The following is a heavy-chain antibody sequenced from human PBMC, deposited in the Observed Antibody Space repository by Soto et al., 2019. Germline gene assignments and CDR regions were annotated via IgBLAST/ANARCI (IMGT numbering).Heavy chain of an antibody. CDR3: ARFASDVRGVIIRVGYYGMDV. D-gene: IGHD3-10*02. J-gene: IGHJ6*02. Sequence: SETLSLTCTVSGGSVSSGSYYWSWIRQPPGKGLEWIGYIYYSGSTNYNPSLKSRVTISVDTSKNQFSLKLSSVTAADTAVYYCARFASDVRGVIIRVGYYGMDVWGQGTTVTVSS. CDR2: IYYSGST. CDR1: GGSVSSGSYY. V-gene: IGHV4-61*01.